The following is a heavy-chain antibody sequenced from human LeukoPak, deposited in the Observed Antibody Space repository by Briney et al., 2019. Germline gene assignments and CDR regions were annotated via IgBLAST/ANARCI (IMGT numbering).Heavy chain of an antibody. J-gene: IGHJ4*01. CDR1: GFTFSNSA. CDR3: AKGIYSSGWSYFDY. V-gene: IGHV3-23*01. D-gene: IGHD6-19*01. Sequence: QSGGSLRLSCAASGFTFSNSAMSWVRQAPGKGLEWVSTLSGSGITTYYADSVTGRFTISRDNSKNTLYLQMNSLRAEDTAVYYCAKGIYSSGWSYFDYWGRGTLVTVSS. CDR2: LSGSGITT.